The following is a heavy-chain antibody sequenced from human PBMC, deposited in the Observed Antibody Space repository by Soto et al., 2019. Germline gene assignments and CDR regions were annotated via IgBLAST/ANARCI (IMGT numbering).Heavy chain of an antibody. CDR3: ARTQYYYDSSGYSAFDI. V-gene: IGHV3-30*03. CDR1: GFTFSSYG. Sequence: GGSLRLSCAASGFTFSSYGMHWVRQAPGKGLEWVAVISYDGSNKYYADSVKGRFTISRDNSKNTLYLQMNSLRAEDTAVYYCARTQYYYDSSGYSAFDIWGQGTMVTISS. CDR2: ISYDGSNK. D-gene: IGHD3-22*01. J-gene: IGHJ3*02.